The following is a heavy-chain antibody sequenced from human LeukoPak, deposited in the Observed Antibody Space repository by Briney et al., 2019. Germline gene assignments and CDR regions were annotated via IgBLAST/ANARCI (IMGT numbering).Heavy chain of an antibody. D-gene: IGHD3-10*01. CDR2: IYTSGST. J-gene: IGHJ6*03. V-gene: IGHV4-61*02. Sequence: SRTLSLTCTVSGGSISSGSYYWSWIRQPAGKGLEWIGRIYTSGSTNYNPSLKSRVTISVDTSKNQFSLKLSSVTAPDTAVYYCASGTYGSGSYYPYYYYMDVWGKGTTVTVSS. CDR1: GGSISSGSYY. CDR3: ASGTYGSGSYYPYYYYMDV.